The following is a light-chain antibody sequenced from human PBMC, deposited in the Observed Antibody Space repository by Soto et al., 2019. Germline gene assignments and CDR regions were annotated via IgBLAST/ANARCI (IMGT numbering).Light chain of an antibody. CDR2: GAS. J-gene: IGKJ3*01. CDR1: QGVTPAY. Sequence: EIVLTQSPGTLSLSPGARATLSCRASQGVTPAYLAWYQHKPGQSPRLLIYGASHRATGSPDRFSGSGSGTDLTSTISSREPEDFAVYSCQQYCGSHLFTFGPGTRVDFK. V-gene: IGKV3-20*01. CDR3: QQYCGSHLFT.